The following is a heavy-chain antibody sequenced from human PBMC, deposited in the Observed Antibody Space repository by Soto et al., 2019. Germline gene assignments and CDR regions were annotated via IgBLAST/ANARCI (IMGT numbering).Heavy chain of an antibody. CDR2: INPNSGGT. CDR1: GYTCTCYY. J-gene: IGHJ6*02. V-gene: IGHV1-2*04. CDR3: AREGILRYFHYYYYGMDV. D-gene: IGHD3-9*01. Sequence: ASVKFSCRASGYTCTCYYMHWVRQAPGQGLEWMGWINPNSGGTNYAQKFQGWVTMTRDTSISTAYMELSRLRSDDTAVYYCAREGILRYFHYYYYGMDVWGQGTTVTVSS.